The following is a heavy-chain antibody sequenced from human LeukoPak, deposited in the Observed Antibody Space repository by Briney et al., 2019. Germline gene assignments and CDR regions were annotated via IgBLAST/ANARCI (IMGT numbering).Heavy chain of an antibody. CDR2: VNHSGYS. D-gene: IGHD2-2*01. V-gene: IGHV4-34*01. Sequence: ETLSLTCDVAGVSFSTYYWSWIRQSPEKGLEWIGEVNHSGYSNYNPSLKGRVTISVDTSKNQSSLKLSSVTVADTAVYYCARQLNGSDYWGQGTLVTVPS. CDR1: GVSFSTYY. CDR3: ARQLNGSDY. J-gene: IGHJ4*02.